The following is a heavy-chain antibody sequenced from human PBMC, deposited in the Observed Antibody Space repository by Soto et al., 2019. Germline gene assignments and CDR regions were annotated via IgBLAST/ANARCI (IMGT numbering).Heavy chain of an antibody. Sequence: ESGGGVVQPGRSLRLSCAASGFSFSSYGMHWVRQAPGKGLEWVAVISYNENSKYYADSVKGRFTISRDNPKNTLYVQMSSLRPEDTAVYYCARGGLEQWLAQDHWGQGTLVTVSS. V-gene: IGHV3-30*03. CDR2: ISYNENSK. J-gene: IGHJ4*02. D-gene: IGHD6-19*01. CDR1: GFSFSSYG. CDR3: ARGGLEQWLAQDH.